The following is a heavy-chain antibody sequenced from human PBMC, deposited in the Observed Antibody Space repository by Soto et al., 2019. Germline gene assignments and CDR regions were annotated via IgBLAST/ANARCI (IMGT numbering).Heavy chain of an antibody. D-gene: IGHD4-4*01. J-gene: IGHJ6*02. CDR1: GGSISSYY. CDR3: ARDSKPVTRWSYYYYGMDV. CDR2: IYYSGST. V-gene: IGHV4-59*01. Sequence: QVQLQESGPGLVKPSETLSLTCTVSGGSISSYYWSWIRQPPGKGLEWIGYIYYSGSTNYNPSLKSRVTISVDTSKNQFSLKLTSVPAADAAVYYCARDSKPVTRWSYYYYGMDVWGQGTTVTVSS.